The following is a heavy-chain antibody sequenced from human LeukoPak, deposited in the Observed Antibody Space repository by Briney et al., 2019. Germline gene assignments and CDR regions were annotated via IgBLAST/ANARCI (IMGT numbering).Heavy chain of an antibody. CDR3: AKSLYGGCDY. CDR2: ISSSSSTI. Sequence: GGSLRLSCAASGFTFSSYSMNWVRQAPGKGLEWVSYISSSSSTIYYADSVKGRFTISRDNSKNTVYLQMNSLRVEDTAVYYCAKSLYGGCDYWGQGTVVTVSS. J-gene: IGHJ4*02. V-gene: IGHV3-48*01. CDR1: GFTFSSYS. D-gene: IGHD3-16*02.